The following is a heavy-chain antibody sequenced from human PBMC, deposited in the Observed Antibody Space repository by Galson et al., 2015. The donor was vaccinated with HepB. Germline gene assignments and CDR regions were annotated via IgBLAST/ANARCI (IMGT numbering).Heavy chain of an antibody. Sequence: SLRLSCAASGFTFSSYTMNWVRQAPGKGLEWVSYISSSTSTKYYADSVKGRFTISRDNAKSSLYLQMNSLRAEDTAVYYCARGTWGSGFDYWGQGTLVTVSS. CDR1: GFTFSSYT. J-gene: IGHJ4*02. CDR3: ARGTWGSGFDY. D-gene: IGHD7-27*01. V-gene: IGHV3-48*01. CDR2: ISSSTSTK.